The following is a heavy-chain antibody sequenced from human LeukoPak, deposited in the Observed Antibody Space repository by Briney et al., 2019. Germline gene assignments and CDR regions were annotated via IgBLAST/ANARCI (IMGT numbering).Heavy chain of an antibody. CDR2: ITGSGDST. Sequence: GGSLRLSCEASGFTFTGYAMSWVRQAPGKGLEWVSAITGSGDSTYYGDSVKGRFTMSRDTSKNTLYLQMNSLRAENTAVYYCAKEYKFDPWGQGTLVTVSS. CDR3: AKEYKFDP. CDR1: GFTFTGYA. J-gene: IGHJ5*02. V-gene: IGHV3-23*01. D-gene: IGHD1-14*01.